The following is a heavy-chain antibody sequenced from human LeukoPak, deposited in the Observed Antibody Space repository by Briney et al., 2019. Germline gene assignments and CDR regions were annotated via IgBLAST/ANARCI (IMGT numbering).Heavy chain of an antibody. Sequence: ASVKVSCKVSGYTLTELSMHWVRQAPGKGLEWMGGFDPEDGETIYAQKFQGRVTMTEDTSTDTAYMELGSLRSEDTAVYYCATGFVVVPAAPGGAFDIWGQGTMVTVSS. CDR3: ATGFVVVPAAPGGAFDI. CDR2: FDPEDGET. J-gene: IGHJ3*02. D-gene: IGHD2-2*01. CDR1: GYTLTELS. V-gene: IGHV1-24*01.